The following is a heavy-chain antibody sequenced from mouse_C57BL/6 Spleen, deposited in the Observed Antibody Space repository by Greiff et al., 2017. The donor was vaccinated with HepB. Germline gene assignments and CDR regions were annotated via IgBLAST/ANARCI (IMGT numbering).Heavy chain of an antibody. J-gene: IGHJ3*01. CDR3: TREGLAY. CDR2: IDPENGDT. Sequence: VQLKQSGAELVRPGASVKLSCTASGFNIKDDYMHWVKQRPEQGLEWIGWIDPENGDTEYASKFQGKATITADTSSNTAYLQLSSLTSEDTAVYYCTREGLAYWGQGTLVTVSA. V-gene: IGHV14-4*01. CDR1: GFNIKDDY.